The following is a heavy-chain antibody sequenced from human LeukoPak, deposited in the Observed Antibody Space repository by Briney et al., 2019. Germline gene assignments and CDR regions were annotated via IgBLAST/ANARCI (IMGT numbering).Heavy chain of an antibody. CDR3: ARDLGVVVAELDY. Sequence: GGSLRLSCAASGFTFSNYSMNWVRQAPGKGLEWISSISSSSYIYYADSMKGRFTISRDNAKNSLYLQMNSLRAEDTAVYYCARDLGVVVAELDYWGQGTLVTVSS. J-gene: IGHJ4*02. D-gene: IGHD2-15*01. CDR1: GFTFSNYS. V-gene: IGHV3-21*01. CDR2: ISSSSYI.